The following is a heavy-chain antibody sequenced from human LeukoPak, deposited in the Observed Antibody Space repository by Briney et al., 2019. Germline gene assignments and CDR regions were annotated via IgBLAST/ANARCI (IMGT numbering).Heavy chain of an antibody. D-gene: IGHD5-18*01. CDR2: IRGGGGVQ. CDR3: AKSSHSFGNDALDI. Sequence: GGSLRLSCAASGFTFNDYAMHWVRQAPGKGLEYVSVIRGGGGVQYYAASVKGRFTISRDNSKNTLYLQMNSLRAEGTAVYYCAKSSHSFGNDALDIWGQGTMVTVSS. CDR1: GFTFNDYA. J-gene: IGHJ3*02. V-gene: IGHV3-23*01.